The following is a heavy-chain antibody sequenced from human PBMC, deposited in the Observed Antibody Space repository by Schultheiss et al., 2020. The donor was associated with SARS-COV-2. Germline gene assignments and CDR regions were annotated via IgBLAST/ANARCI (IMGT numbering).Heavy chain of an antibody. CDR2: IYPGNSET. J-gene: IGHJ4*02. V-gene: IGHV5-51*01. CDR3: ARDWGVVAVAGPFDY. D-gene: IGHD6-19*01. Sequence: GGSLRLSCQGSGYGFASYWIGWVRQLPGKDLEWMGIIYPGNSETRYSPSFEGQVTISADKSISTAYLQWSSLKASDTAMYYCARDWGVVAVAGPFDYWGQGTLVTVSS. CDR1: GYGFASYW.